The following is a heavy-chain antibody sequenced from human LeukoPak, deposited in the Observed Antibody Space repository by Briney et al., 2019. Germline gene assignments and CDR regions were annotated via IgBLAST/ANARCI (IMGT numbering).Heavy chain of an antibody. J-gene: IGHJ3*02. Sequence: GGSLRLSCAASGITFSTYWMSWVRQAPGKGLEWVANIRQDGNEKNYVGSVKGRFTISRDNAKNSLYLQMNSLRAEGTAVYYCAAGNTFDIWGQGTMVTVSS. V-gene: IGHV3-7*01. CDR1: GITFSTYW. CDR2: IRQDGNEK. CDR3: AAGNTFDI. D-gene: IGHD1-14*01.